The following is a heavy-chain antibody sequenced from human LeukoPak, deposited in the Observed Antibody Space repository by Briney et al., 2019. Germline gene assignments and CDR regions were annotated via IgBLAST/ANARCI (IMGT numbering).Heavy chain of an antibody. CDR3: ARIWGSYRDFDY. Sequence: SETLSLTCTVSGGSIRSYYWSWIRQPPGKELEWIGYIYYSGSTNYNPSLKSRVTISVDTSKNQFSLKLSSVTAADTAVYYCARIWGSYRDFDYWGQGTLVTVSS. V-gene: IGHV4-59*01. CDR2: IYYSGST. D-gene: IGHD3-16*02. CDR1: GGSIRSYY. J-gene: IGHJ4*02.